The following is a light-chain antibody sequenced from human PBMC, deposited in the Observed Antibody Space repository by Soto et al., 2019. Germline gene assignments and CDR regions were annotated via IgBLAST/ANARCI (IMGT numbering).Light chain of an antibody. CDR2: AAS. CDR3: KQYRSSPLT. CDR1: QSISSY. Sequence: IQMTQSPASLPASPGERATIACGASQSISSYLNWYQQKPGKAPKLLIYAASSLQSGVPSRFSGSGSGTDFSLTISSLQPEDFETYYCKQYRSSPLTFGGGTKVDIK. J-gene: IGKJ4*01. V-gene: IGKV1-39*01.